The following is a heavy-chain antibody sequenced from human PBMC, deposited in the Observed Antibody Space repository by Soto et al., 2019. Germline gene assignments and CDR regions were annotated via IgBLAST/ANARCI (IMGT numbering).Heavy chain of an antibody. CDR3: ARAHFYGDHYYYYYGMDV. J-gene: IGHJ6*02. Sequence: EVQLVESGGGLVQPGGSLRLSCAASGFTFSSYDMHWVRQATGKGLEWVSAIGTAGDTYYPGSVKGRFTISRENAKNSLYLQMNSLRAEDTAVYYCARAHFYGDHYYYYYGMDVWGQGTTVTVSS. CDR1: GFTFSSYD. D-gene: IGHD4-17*01. V-gene: IGHV3-13*01. CDR2: IGTAGDT.